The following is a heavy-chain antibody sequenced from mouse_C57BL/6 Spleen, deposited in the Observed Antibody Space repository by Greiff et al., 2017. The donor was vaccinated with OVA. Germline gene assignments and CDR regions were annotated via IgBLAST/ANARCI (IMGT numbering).Heavy chain of an antibody. CDR3: ARSYGSSHYYAMDY. V-gene: IGHV1-19*01. Sequence: DVQLQQSGPVLVKPGASVKMSCKASGYTFTDYYMNWVKQSHGKSLEWIGVINPYNGGTSYNQKFKGKATLTVDKSSSTAYMELNSLTSEDSAVYYCARSYGSSHYYAMDYWGQGTSVTVSS. CDR2: INPYNGGT. CDR1: GYTFTDYY. D-gene: IGHD1-1*01. J-gene: IGHJ4*01.